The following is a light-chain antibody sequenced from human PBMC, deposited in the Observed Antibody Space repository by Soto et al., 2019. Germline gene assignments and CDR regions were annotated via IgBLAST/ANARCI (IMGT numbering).Light chain of an antibody. J-gene: IGKJ1*01. V-gene: IGKV3-15*01. CDR2: GAS. Sequence: EIVMTQSPATLSVSPGERATLSCRASQSVSSNLAWYQQKPGQAPRLLIYGASTRATGIPARFSGSGSGTEFTLTISSLQSEDFAVYYCQPRETFGQGTKVEIK. CDR3: QPRET. CDR1: QSVSSN.